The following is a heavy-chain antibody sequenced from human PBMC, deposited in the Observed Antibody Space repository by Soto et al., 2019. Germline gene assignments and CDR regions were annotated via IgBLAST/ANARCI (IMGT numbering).Heavy chain of an antibody. D-gene: IGHD5-18*01. CDR3: ASVDTAMVWDY. CDR1: RGSISSNSYY. V-gene: IGHV4-39*07. Sequence: SETLSLTWSVSRGSISSNSYYWGWIRPPPGKGLEWIGEINHSGSTNYNPSLKSRVTISVDTSKKQFSLKLSSVTAAVTSLYYCASVDTAMVWDYWGQGTLVSVSS. CDR2: INHSGST. J-gene: IGHJ4*02.